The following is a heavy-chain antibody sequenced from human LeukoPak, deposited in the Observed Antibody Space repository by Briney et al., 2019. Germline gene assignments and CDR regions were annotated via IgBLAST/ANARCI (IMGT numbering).Heavy chain of an antibody. CDR2: IHYSGST. CDR1: DGSISGYY. Sequence: SSETLSLTCTVSDGSISGYYWSWIRQPPGKGLEWIGYIHYSGSTYYNPSLKSRVTISVDTSKNQFSLKLSSVTAADTAVYYCAHYYDSSGYSPNYAFDIWGQGTMVTVSS. CDR3: AHYYDSSGYSPNYAFDI. D-gene: IGHD3-22*01. J-gene: IGHJ3*02. V-gene: IGHV4-59*06.